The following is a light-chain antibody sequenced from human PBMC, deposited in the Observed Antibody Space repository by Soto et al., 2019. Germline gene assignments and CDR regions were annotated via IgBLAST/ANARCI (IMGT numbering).Light chain of an antibody. J-gene: IGKJ4*01. CDR2: DAS. CDR3: QQRSNWPGLT. CDR1: QSVSSY. Sequence: EIVLTQSPATLSLSPGERATISCRASQSVSSYLAWYQQKPGQAPRLLIYDASNRATGIPARFSGSGSGTDFTLTISSLVPEDFAVYYCQQRSNWPGLTFGGGTKVEIK. V-gene: IGKV3-11*01.